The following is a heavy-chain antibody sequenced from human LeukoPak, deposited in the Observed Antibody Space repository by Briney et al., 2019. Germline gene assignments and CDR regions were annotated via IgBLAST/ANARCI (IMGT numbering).Heavy chain of an antibody. CDR3: ARDRGRGYSYGGGVFDY. J-gene: IGHJ4*02. V-gene: IGHV3-48*04. D-gene: IGHD5-18*01. CDR2: ISSSSSTI. CDR1: GFTFSSYS. Sequence: PGGSLRLSCAASGFTFSSYSMNWVRQAPGKGLEWVSYISSSSSTIYYADSVKGRFTISRDNAKNSLYLQMNSLRAEDTAVYYCARDRGRGYSYGGGVFDYWGQGTLVTVSS.